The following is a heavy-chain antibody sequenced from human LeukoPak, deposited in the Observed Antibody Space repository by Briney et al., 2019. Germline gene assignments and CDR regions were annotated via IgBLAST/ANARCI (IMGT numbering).Heavy chain of an antibody. CDR2: INHSGST. CDR3: ARGSRAIVVVVAANRGSGYYFDY. Sequence: SETLSLTCAVYGGSFSGYYWSWIRQPPGKGLEWIGEINHSGSTNYNPSLKSRVTRSVDTSKNQFSLKLSSVTAADTAVYYCARGSRAIVVVVAANRGSGYYFDYWGQGTLVTVSS. D-gene: IGHD2-15*01. CDR1: GGSFSGYY. V-gene: IGHV4-34*01. J-gene: IGHJ4*02.